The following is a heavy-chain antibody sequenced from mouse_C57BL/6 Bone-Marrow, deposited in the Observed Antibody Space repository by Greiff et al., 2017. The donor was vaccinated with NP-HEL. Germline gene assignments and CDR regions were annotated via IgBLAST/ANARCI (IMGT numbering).Heavy chain of an antibody. D-gene: IGHD1-1*01. V-gene: IGHV1-82*01. J-gene: IGHJ3*01. CDR3: ARRGSTTWFAY. Sequence: QVHVKQSGPELVKPGASVKISCKASGYAFSSSWMNWVKQRPGKGLEWIGRIYPGDGDTNYNGKFKGNTQHSADKSSSTAYMQLSSLTSEDSAVYFCARRGSTTWFAYWGQGTLVTVSA. CDR1: GYAFSSSW. CDR2: IYPGDGDT.